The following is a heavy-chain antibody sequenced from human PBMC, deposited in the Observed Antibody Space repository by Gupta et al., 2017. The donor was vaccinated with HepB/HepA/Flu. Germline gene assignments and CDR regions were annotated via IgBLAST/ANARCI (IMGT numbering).Heavy chain of an antibody. J-gene: IGHJ4*02. CDR3: AKELYDGGEKSFFSIAASLGDF. D-gene: IGHD6-25*01. V-gene: IGHV3-23*01. Sequence: EVQLLESGGGVVQPGGSLRLSCEVSGFTLSGSVMSWVRQAPGKGLEWVSSINVSGGSRYYADSVKGRFTISRDQSKNTLYLQMNSLRAEDTAVYYCAKELYDGGEKSFFSIAASLGDFWGQGTLVTVSS. CDR1: GFTLSGSV. CDR2: INVSGGSR.